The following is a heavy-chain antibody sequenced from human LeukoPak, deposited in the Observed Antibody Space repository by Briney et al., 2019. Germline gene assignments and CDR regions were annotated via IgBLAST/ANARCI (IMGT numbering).Heavy chain of an antibody. CDR1: GGSISSYY. CDR3: ARVWDSSGYPDY. D-gene: IGHD3-22*01. V-gene: IGHV4-59*01. CDR2: IYYSGST. J-gene: IGHJ4*02. Sequence: SETLSLTCTVSGGSISSYYWSWIRQPPGKGLEWIGYIYYSGSTNYNPSLKSRVTISVDTSKNQFSLKLSSVTAADTAVYYCARVWDSSGYPDYWGRGTLVTVSS.